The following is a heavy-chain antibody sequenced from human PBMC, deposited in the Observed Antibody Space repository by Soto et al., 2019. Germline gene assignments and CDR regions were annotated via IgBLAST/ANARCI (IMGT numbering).Heavy chain of an antibody. CDR1: GFTFSSYG. Sequence: PGGSLRLSCAASGFTFSSYGMHWVRQAPGKGLEWVAVIWYDGSNKYYADSVKGRFTISRDNSKNTLYLQMNSLRAEDTAVYYCARVTRYSSSSGYYYGMDAWGQWTTVTVSS. CDR3: ARVTRYSSSSGYYYGMDA. V-gene: IGHV3-33*01. CDR2: IWYDGSNK. J-gene: IGHJ6*02. D-gene: IGHD6-6*01.